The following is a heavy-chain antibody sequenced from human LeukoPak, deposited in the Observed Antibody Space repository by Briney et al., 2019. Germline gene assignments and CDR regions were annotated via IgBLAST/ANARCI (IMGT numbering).Heavy chain of an antibody. CDR3: ARENLDTAMVGYYYYYMDV. J-gene: IGHJ6*03. V-gene: IGHV4-4*07. CDR1: GGSISSYY. Sequence: PSETLSLTCTVSGGSISSYYWSWIRQPAGKGLEWIGRIYTSGSTNYNPSLKSRVTMSVDTSKNQFSLKLSSVTAADTAVYYCARENLDTAMVGYYYYYMDVWGKGTTVTVSS. CDR2: IYTSGST. D-gene: IGHD5-18*01.